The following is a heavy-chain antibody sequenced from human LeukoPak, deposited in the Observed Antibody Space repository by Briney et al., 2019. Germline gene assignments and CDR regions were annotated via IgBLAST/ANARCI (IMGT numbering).Heavy chain of an antibody. J-gene: IGHJ5*02. D-gene: IGHD2-21*01. CDR2: IFHSGST. Sequence: SQTLSLTCVVSGDSISSGAYSWSWIRQPPGKGLEWIGYIFHSGSTFYHPSLKSRVTISVDNSKNQFYLRLSSVTAADTDVYYCARELWFANAPGSWLDPWGQGTLVTVSS. CDR3: ARELWFANAPGSWLDP. CDR1: GDSISSGAYS. V-gene: IGHV4-30-2*01.